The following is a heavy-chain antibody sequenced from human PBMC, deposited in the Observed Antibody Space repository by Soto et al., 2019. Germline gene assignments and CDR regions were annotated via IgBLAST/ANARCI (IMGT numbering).Heavy chain of an antibody. D-gene: IGHD3-16*01. V-gene: IGHV3-53*02. CDR2: IYADGAT. CDR1: GFTVSSSS. Sequence: EVELVETGGGLIQPGGSLRLSCAASGFTVSSSSMSWVRQAPGKGLEWVSLIYADGATYYGDSVKGRFTISRDTSKNTLSLQMTSLRAVDTAVYYCARDDSFLGAPFHYWGQGTLVTVSS. J-gene: IGHJ4*02. CDR3: ARDDSFLGAPFHY.